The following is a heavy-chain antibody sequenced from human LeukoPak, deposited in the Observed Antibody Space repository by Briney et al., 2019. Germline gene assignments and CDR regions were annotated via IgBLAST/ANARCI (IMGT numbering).Heavy chain of an antibody. V-gene: IGHV3-30-3*01. CDR1: GFTFSTYA. CDR2: ISYDGSNK. CDR3: ARDLGGLNDFWSDD. D-gene: IGHD3-3*01. Sequence: GGSLRLSCAASGFTFSTYAMHWVRQAPGKGLEWVAVISYDGSNKHDADSVKGRFTISRDNSENTLYLQMNSLRAEDTAVYYCARDLGGLNDFWSDDWGQGTLVTVSS. J-gene: IGHJ4*02.